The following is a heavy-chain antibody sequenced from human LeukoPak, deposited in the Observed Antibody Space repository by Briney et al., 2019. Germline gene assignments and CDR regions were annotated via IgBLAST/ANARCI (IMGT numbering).Heavy chain of an antibody. Sequence: QPGGSLRLSCAASGFTFSSYAMSWVRQAPGKGLEWVSAISGSGGSTYYADSVKGRFTISRDNSKNTLYLQMNSLRAEDTVVYYCAKVGWEDSSWYIYYYGMDVWGQGTTVTVSS. CDR3: AKVGWEDSSWYIYYYGMDV. J-gene: IGHJ6*02. V-gene: IGHV3-23*01. D-gene: IGHD6-13*01. CDR1: GFTFSSYA. CDR2: ISGSGGST.